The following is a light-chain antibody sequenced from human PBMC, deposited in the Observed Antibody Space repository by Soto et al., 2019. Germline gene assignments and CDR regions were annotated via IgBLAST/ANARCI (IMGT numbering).Light chain of an antibody. Sequence: EIVLTQSPATLSLSPGERATLSCRASQSVSSYLAWYQQKPGQAPRLLIYDTSNRVTGIPARFSGSGSGTDFTLTISSLEPEDFAVYYCQRRSNHGWTFGQGTKVEIK. CDR1: QSVSSY. V-gene: IGKV3-11*01. J-gene: IGKJ1*01. CDR2: DTS. CDR3: QRRSNHGWT.